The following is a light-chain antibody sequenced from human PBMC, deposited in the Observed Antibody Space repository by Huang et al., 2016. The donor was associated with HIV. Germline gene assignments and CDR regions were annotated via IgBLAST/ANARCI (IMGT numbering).Light chain of an antibody. CDR1: QDIRNH. CDR3: QHYDSLPLT. V-gene: IGKV1-33*01. CDR2: DAS. Sequence: DIQMTQSPSSLSASVGDRVTITCQASQDIRNHLNWYQHKPGKAPKLLIYDASSLETGVQSRFSGGGSGTDFTFTVSSLQPENIATYYCQHYDSLPLTFGGGTKVEIK. J-gene: IGKJ4*01.